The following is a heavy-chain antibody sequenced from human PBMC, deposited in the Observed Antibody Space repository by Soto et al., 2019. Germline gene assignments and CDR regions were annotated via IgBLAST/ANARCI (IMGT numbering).Heavy chain of an antibody. CDR2: ISGSGASI. V-gene: IGHV3-23*01. CDR3: AKLTDIVVLVAATDY. CDR1: GFTFTALA. Sequence: GGSLKLSCAASGFTFTALAMSWARQPPGKGLEWVSGISGSGASIFYADSVKGRFTISRDNSRNTLYLQMNSLRAEDTAVYYCAKLTDIVVLVAATDYWGQGTLVTVSS. J-gene: IGHJ4*02. D-gene: IGHD2-15*01.